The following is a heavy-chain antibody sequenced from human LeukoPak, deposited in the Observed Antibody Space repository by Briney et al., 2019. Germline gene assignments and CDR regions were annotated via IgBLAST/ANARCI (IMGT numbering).Heavy chain of an antibody. J-gene: IGHJ4*02. V-gene: IGHV4-38-2*02. CDR1: AYSISSGYY. CDR3: ARLHSYGFFDY. D-gene: IGHD5-18*01. Sequence: SVTLSLTCIVSAYSISSGYYWGWIRQPPGKGLEWIGEINHSGSTNYNPSLKSRVTISVDTSKNQFSLKLSSVTAADTAVYYCARLHSYGFFDYWGQGTLVTVSS. CDR2: INHSGST.